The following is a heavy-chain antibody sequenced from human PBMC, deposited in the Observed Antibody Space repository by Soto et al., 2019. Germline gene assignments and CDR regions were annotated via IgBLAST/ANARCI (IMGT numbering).Heavy chain of an antibody. V-gene: IGHV1-18*01. J-gene: IGHJ4*02. CDR1: GYTFTSYG. Sequence: ASVKVSCKASGYTFTSYGISWVRQAPGQGLEWMGWISAYNGNTNYAQKLQGRVTMTTDTSTSTAYMELRSLRSDDTAVYYCAKSNFRAAIGIFDYWGQGTLVTVSS. D-gene: IGHD2-2*01. CDR3: AKSNFRAAIGIFDY. CDR2: ISAYNGNT.